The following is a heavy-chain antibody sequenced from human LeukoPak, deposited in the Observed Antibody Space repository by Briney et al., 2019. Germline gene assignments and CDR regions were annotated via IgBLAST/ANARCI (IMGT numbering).Heavy chain of an antibody. CDR1: GFTLSDHY. V-gene: IGHV3-72*01. Sequence: PGGSLRLSCAASGFTLSDHYMDWVRQAPGKGLKWVGRTRNKANSYTTEYAASVKGRFTISRDDSKSSLSLQMDSLKIEDTAVYYCAKTLYVSGRYYFDYWGQGALVTVSS. J-gene: IGHJ4*02. CDR2: TRNKANSYTT. D-gene: IGHD2/OR15-2a*01. CDR3: AKTLYVSGRYYFDY.